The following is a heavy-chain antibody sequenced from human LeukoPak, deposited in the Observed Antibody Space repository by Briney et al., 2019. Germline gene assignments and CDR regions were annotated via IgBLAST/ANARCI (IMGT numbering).Heavy chain of an antibody. CDR1: GYSFSNYW. V-gene: IGHV5-51*01. CDR3: ARCPTAGLNRLLLDY. J-gene: IGHJ4*02. CDR2: IYPGDSDT. Sequence: GESLKISCKTSGYSFSNYWIGWVRQMPGKGLEWMGIIYPGDSDTRYSPSFQGQVTISVDKSNYSTYLHWNSLKASDTAVYFCARCPTAGLNRLLLDYWGQGTLVTVSS. D-gene: IGHD2-21*02.